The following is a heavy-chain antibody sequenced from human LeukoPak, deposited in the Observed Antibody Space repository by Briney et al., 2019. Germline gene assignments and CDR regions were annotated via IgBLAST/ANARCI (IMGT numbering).Heavy chain of an antibody. V-gene: IGHV1-69*06. Sequence: SVKVSCKASGGTFSSYAISWVRQAPGQGLEWMGGIIPIFGTANYAQKFQGRVTITADKSTSTAYMELSSLRSEDTAVYYCARGVWASGIPGYWGQGTLVTVSS. D-gene: IGHD2-21*01. CDR3: ARGVWASGIPGY. CDR2: IIPIFGTA. CDR1: GGTFSSYA. J-gene: IGHJ4*02.